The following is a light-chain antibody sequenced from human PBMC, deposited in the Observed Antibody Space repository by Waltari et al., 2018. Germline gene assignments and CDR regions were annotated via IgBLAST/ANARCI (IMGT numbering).Light chain of an antibody. CDR1: QTIRRY. V-gene: IGKV1-39*01. Sequence: TQSLATLSASVVDRVTINCRASQTIRRYLNWYQQKPGKAPNLLIYAASSLQSGVPSRFSGSGSGRDFTLIITSLQPEDFATYYCQQSYSFTRTFGQGTKVEIK. J-gene: IGKJ1*01. CDR3: QQSYSFTRT. CDR2: AAS.